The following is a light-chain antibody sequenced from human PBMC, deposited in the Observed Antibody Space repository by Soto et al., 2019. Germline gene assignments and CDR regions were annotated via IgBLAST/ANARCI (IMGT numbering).Light chain of an antibody. CDR1: QSISSY. CDR2: AAT. CDR3: QQSYSIPQT. Sequence: DIQMTQSPSSLSASVGDRVTITCRASQSISSYLNWYQQKPGQAPKLLIYAATSLQSGVPSRFSGSESGTDFTLSISSLQPEDFAAYYCQQSYSIPQTFGQGTKVDIK. J-gene: IGKJ1*01. V-gene: IGKV1-39*01.